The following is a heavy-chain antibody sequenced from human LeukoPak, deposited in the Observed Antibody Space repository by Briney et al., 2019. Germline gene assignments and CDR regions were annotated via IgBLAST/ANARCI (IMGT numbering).Heavy chain of an antibody. J-gene: IGHJ4*02. V-gene: IGHV3-7*01. Sequence: PGGSLRLSCAASGFTFGTYWMDWVRQAPGKGLEWVASIKEDGSDTNYVGSVRGRFTVSRDNTKNSLYLQMNSLRADDTAVYYCASDRAYSQFDYWGQGTLVTVSS. CDR1: GFTFGTYW. D-gene: IGHD2-15*01. CDR3: ASDRAYSQFDY. CDR2: IKEDGSDT.